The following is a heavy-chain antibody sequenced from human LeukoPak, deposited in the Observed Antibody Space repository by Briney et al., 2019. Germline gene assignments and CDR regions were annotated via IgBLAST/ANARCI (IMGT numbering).Heavy chain of an antibody. J-gene: IGHJ4*02. CDR1: GFTFSSYW. CDR2: IDGDGRIT. V-gene: IGHV3-74*01. D-gene: IGHD6-6*01. CDR3: AKAEYSSSYDFDS. Sequence: GGSLRLSCAASGFTFSSYWMHWVRQVPGQGLVWVSHIDGDGRITNYGDSVKGRFTISRDNAKNSLYLQMNSLRAEDTAFYYCAKAEYSSSYDFDSWGQGTLVTVSS.